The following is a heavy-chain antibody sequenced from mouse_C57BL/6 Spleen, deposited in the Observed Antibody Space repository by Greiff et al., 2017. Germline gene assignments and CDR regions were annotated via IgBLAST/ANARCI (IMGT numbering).Heavy chain of an antibody. CDR2: ISDGGSYT. Sequence: EVQLVESGGGLVKPGGSLKLSCAASGFTFSSYAMSWVRQTPEKRLEWVATISDGGSYTYYPDNVKGRFTISRDNAKNNLYLQMSHLKSEDTAMYYCARALLLLRYYAMDYWGQGTSVTVSS. J-gene: IGHJ4*01. CDR1: GFTFSSYA. D-gene: IGHD1-1*01. CDR3: ARALLLLRYYAMDY. V-gene: IGHV5-4*01.